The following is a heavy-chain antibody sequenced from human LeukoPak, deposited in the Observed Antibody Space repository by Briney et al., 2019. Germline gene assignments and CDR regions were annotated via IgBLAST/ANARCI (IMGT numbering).Heavy chain of an antibody. CDR3: ARDQGSTWGLGDY. Sequence: SGGALRLSCSAPGFTLRSYALKWVRPAPPEELGWLSYISTSSSTIYYADSVKGRFTISRDNAKNSLFLQMNSLRPEDTAVYFCARDQGSTWGLGDYWGQGTLVAVSS. V-gene: IGHV3-48*04. CDR2: ISTSSSTI. J-gene: IGHJ4*02. D-gene: IGHD6-13*01. CDR1: GFTLRSYA.